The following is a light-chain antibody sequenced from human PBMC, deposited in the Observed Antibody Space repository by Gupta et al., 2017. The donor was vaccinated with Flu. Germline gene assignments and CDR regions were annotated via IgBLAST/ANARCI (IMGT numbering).Light chain of an antibody. CDR2: LNSDGSH. CDR3: QTWGTGIHRV. Sequence: QLVLTQSPSASASLGASVKLTCTLSSGHSSYAIAWHQQQPEKGPRYLMKLNSDGSHSKGDGVPDRFSGSSSGADRYLTISSRQAEDEADYYCQTWGTGIHRVFGGGTKLTVL. J-gene: IGLJ3*02. CDR1: SGHSSYA. V-gene: IGLV4-69*01.